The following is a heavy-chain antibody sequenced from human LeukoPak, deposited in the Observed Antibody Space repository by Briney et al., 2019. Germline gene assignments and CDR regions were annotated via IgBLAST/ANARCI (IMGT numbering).Heavy chain of an antibody. CDR2: LFTNEDT. D-gene: IGHD2-15*01. Sequence: SETLSLTCTVSGGSTVGYYWSWIRQPAGKGLEWIGRLFTNEDTYYNPSLRSRVTMSVDTSKNRFSLTLTSVAAADTAVYYCAREEGVRGLPDHWGQGTLVTVSS. J-gene: IGHJ5*02. CDR1: GGSTVGYY. CDR3: AREEGVRGLPDH. V-gene: IGHV4-4*07.